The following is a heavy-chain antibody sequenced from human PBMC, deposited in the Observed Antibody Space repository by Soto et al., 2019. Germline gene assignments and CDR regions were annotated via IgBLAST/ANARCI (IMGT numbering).Heavy chain of an antibody. Sequence: GGSLRLSCAASGFTFSSYGMHWVRQAPGKGLEWVAVIWYDGSNKYYADSVKGRFTISRDNSKNTLYLQMNSLRAEDTAVYYCARVQSQRGPLWRDILTGGTYYYYGMDVWGQGTTVTVSS. V-gene: IGHV3-33*01. D-gene: IGHD3-9*01. J-gene: IGHJ6*02. CDR2: IWYDGSNK. CDR3: ARVQSQRGPLWRDILTGGTYYYYGMDV. CDR1: GFTFSSYG.